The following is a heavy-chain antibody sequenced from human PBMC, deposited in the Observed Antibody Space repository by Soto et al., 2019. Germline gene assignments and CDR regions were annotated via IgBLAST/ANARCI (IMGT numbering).Heavy chain of an antibody. CDR2: ISGSGGST. J-gene: IGHJ5*02. CDR3: AGGETTKPVWKTGSVNWFDP. D-gene: IGHD1-1*01. CDR1: GFTFSGYA. V-gene: IGHV3-23*01. Sequence: PGGSLRLSCAASGFTFSGYAMSWVRQAPGKGLEWVSAISGSGGSTYYADSVKGRFTISRDNSKNTLYLQMNSLRAEDTAVYYCAGGETTKPVWKTGSVNWFDPSGQGTLVTVSS.